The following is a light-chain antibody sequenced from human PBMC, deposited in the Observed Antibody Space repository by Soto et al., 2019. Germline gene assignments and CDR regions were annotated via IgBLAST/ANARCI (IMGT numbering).Light chain of an antibody. J-gene: IGKJ4*01. Sequence: EIVLTQSPGTLSLSPGERATLSCRASQSVSSSYLAWYQQKPGQAPRLLIYGASSRATGIPDRFSGSGSRTDFTLTISRLEPEDFAVYYCQQYGSSPRRLTFGGGTKVEIK. CDR2: GAS. CDR1: QSVSSSY. CDR3: QQYGSSPRRLT. V-gene: IGKV3-20*01.